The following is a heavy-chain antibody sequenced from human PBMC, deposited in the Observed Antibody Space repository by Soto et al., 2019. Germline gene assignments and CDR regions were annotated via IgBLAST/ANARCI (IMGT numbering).Heavy chain of an antibody. CDR3: ARDSAYEILTGDSRNACAI. D-gene: IGHD3-9*01. Sequence: QVQVVQSGAEVKKPGASVKVSCKASGYTFIGYYMHWVRQAPGQGLEWMGWININSGGTNYAQRCQGSSTMTRDTSISTAYMELTRLTFDDTAVYFCARDSAYEILTGDSRNACAIWGQGTMVTVSS. J-gene: IGHJ3*02. CDR2: ININSGGT. V-gene: IGHV1-2*02. CDR1: GYTFIGYY.